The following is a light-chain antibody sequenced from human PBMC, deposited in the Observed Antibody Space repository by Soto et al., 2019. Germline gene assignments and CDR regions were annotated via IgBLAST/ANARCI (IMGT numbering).Light chain of an antibody. J-gene: IGKJ4*01. CDR3: QQRINWPLT. CDR1: QSVLYSSNNKNY. CDR2: WAS. Sequence: DIVMTQSPDSLAVSLGERATINCKSSQSVLYSSNNKNYLAWYQQKPGQSPKLVIYWASTRESGVPDRFSGSGSGTDFTLTISSLEPEDFAVYYCQQRINWPLTFGGGTKVEIK. V-gene: IGKV4-1*01.